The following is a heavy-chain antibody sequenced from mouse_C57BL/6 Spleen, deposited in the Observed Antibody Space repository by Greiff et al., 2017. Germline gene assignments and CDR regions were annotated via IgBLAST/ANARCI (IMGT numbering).Heavy chain of an antibody. CDR3: ARPIWLRRREGFDY. D-gene: IGHD2-2*01. CDR1: GYTFTSYW. CDR2: INPSNGGT. Sequence: QVHVKQPGTELVKPGASVKLSCKASGYTFTSYWMHWVKQRPGQGLEWIGNINPSNGGTNYNEKFKSKATLTVDKSSSTAYMQLSSLTSEDSAVYYCARPIWLRRREGFDYWGQGTTLTVSS. J-gene: IGHJ2*01. V-gene: IGHV1-53*01.